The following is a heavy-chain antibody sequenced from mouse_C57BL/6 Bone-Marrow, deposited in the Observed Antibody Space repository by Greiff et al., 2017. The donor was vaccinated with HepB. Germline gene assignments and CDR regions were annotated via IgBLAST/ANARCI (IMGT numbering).Heavy chain of an antibody. CDR1: GFTIKNTY. D-gene: IGHD3-2*02. CDR3: ARDISGYVFDY. J-gene: IGHJ2*01. Sequence: EVQLQQSVAELVRPGASVKLSCTASGFTIKNTYMHWVKQRPEQGLEWIGRIDPANGNTKYAPKFQGKATITADTSSNTAYLQLSSLTSEDTAIYYCARDISGYVFDYWGQGTTLTVSS. CDR2: IDPANGNT. V-gene: IGHV14-3*01.